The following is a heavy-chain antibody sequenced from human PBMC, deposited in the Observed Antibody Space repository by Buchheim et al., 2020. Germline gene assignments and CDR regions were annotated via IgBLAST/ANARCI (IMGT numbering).Heavy chain of an antibody. CDR2: INHSGST. D-gene: IGHD3-10*01. CDR3: ARELLGIMVRGRNRHYGMDV. V-gene: IGHV4-59*12. J-gene: IGHJ6*02. CDR1: GGSISSYY. Sequence: QVQLQESGPGLVKPSETLSLTCTVSGGSISSYYWSWIRQPPGKGLEWIGEINHSGSTNYNPSLKSRVTISVDTSKNQFSLKLSAVTAADTAVYYCARELLGIMVRGRNRHYGMDVWGQGTT.